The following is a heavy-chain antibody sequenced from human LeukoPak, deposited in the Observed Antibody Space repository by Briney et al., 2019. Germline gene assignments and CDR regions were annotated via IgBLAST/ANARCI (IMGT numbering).Heavy chain of an antibody. CDR1: GFTVNNYY. J-gene: IGHJ4*02. CDR2: LYSGGMT. V-gene: IGHV3-53*01. CDR3: ARMFGGNYYGYYFDY. D-gene: IGHD1-26*01. Sequence: PGGSLRLSCAASGFTVNNYYMTWVWQAPGKGLECVSILYSGGMTYYADSVKGRFTISTDTSKNTVNLQMNSLRAEDTAIYYCARMFGGNYYGYYFDYWGQGSMLTVSS.